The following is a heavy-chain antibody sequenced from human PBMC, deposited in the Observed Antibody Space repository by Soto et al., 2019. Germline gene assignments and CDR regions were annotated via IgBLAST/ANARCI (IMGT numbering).Heavy chain of an antibody. CDR3: SHLPIFNGGHDAFDI. J-gene: IGHJ3*02. D-gene: IGHD3-9*01. CDR2: IYWNTDK. CDR1: GFSFSPSGVG. V-gene: IGHV2-5*01. Sequence: QITLKESGPTLVKPTQTLTLTCTFSGFSFSPSGVGVCWIRQPPGKALEWLALIYWNTDKRYNPSLKSRLTITKDASQSQVVLTITIMDPVDTATYYCSHLPIFNGGHDAFDIWGQGTMVSVYS.